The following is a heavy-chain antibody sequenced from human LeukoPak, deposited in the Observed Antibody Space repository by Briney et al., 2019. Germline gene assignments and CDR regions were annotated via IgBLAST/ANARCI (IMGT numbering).Heavy chain of an antibody. Sequence: GASVKVSCKASGYTFTSYYMHWVRQAPGQGLEWMGIINPSGGSTSYAQKFQGRVTMTRDTSASTVYMELSSLRSEDTAVYYCARDNSPGISLDYWGQGTLVTVSS. J-gene: IGHJ4*02. CDR1: GYTFTSYY. V-gene: IGHV1-46*01. CDR2: INPSGGST. CDR3: ARDNSPGISLDY. D-gene: IGHD3-16*02.